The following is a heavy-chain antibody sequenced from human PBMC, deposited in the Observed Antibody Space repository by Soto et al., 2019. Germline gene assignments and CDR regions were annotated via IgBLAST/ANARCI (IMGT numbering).Heavy chain of an antibody. D-gene: IGHD3-10*01. V-gene: IGHV3-30*04. Sequence: GGSLRLSCAASGFSFSRHAIHWVRQAPGKGLEWVAVISKDGSHKYYLDSVRGRFTISRDNSKNILYLQMNSLRDEDTAVYYCARSRSGAVADSFDFWGQGTLVTVSS. CDR1: GFSFSRHA. CDR2: ISKDGSHK. J-gene: IGHJ4*02. CDR3: ARSRSGAVADSFDF.